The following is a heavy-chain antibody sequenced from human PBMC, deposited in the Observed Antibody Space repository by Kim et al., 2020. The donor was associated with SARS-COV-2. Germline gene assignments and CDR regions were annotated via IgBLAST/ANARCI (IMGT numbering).Heavy chain of an antibody. J-gene: IGHJ5*02. CDR3: ARVYGSGSRRFDP. V-gene: IGHV7-4-1*02. Sequence: YAQGFTGRFVFSLDTSVSTAYLQISSLKAEDTAVYYCARVYGSGSRRFDPWGQGTLVTVSS. D-gene: IGHD3-10*01.